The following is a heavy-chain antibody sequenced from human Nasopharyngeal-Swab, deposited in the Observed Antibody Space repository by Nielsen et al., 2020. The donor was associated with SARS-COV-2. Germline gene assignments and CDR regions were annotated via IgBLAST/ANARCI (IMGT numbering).Heavy chain of an antibody. Sequence: ASVKVSCKTSGYTFINYYMHWVRQAPGQGLEWMGIINPSAAYTSYAQKFQGRVTVTRDTSTRTVYMELSGLRSEDTAVYYCARFAFGSGSSADYWGQGALVTVSP. D-gene: IGHD3-10*01. V-gene: IGHV1-46*01. CDR1: GYTFINYY. J-gene: IGHJ4*02. CDR3: ARFAFGSGSSADY. CDR2: INPSAAYT.